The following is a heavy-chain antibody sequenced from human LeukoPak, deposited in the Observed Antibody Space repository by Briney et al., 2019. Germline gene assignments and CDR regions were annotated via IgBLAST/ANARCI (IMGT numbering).Heavy chain of an antibody. D-gene: IGHD3-9*01. V-gene: IGHV1-2*02. CDR2: INPNSGGT. CDR3: AIAELTGRVY. Sequence: ASVKVSCKASGYTFTGYYVHWVRQAPGQGLEWMGWINPNSGGTNYAQKFQGRVTMTRDTSISTAYMELSRLRSDDTAVYYCAIAELTGRVYWGQGTLATVSS. CDR1: GYTFTGYY. J-gene: IGHJ4*02.